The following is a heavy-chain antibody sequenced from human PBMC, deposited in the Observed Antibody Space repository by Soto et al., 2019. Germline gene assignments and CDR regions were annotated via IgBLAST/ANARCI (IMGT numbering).Heavy chain of an antibody. Sequence: QVQLVESGGGVVQPGRSLRLSCAASGFTFSSYGMHWVRQAPGKGLEWVAVIWYDGSNKYYADSVKGRFTISRDNSKNTLYLQMNSLRAEDTAVYYCAAAESYYVDYWGQGTLVTVSS. V-gene: IGHV3-33*01. CDR1: GFTFSSYG. CDR2: IWYDGSNK. J-gene: IGHJ4*02. CDR3: AAAESYYVDY.